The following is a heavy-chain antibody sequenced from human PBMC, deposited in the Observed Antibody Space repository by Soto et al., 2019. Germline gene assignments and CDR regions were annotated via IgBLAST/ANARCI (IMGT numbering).Heavy chain of an antibody. Sequence: QVQLVESGGGVVQPGRSLRLSCAASGFTFSNNAMDWVRQAPGKGLEWVAVISYDGSNKYIAESVKGRFTISRDNSKNTLFLQMNSLRAEDTAVYYCARGTTTSAFSAMDVWGQGTTVTASS. J-gene: IGHJ6*02. V-gene: IGHV3-30-3*01. CDR3: ARGTTTSAFSAMDV. CDR1: GFTFSNNA. CDR2: ISYDGSNK. D-gene: IGHD1-1*01.